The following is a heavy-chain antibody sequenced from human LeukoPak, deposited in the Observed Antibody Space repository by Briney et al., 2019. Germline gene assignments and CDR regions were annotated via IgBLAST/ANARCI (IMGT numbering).Heavy chain of an antibody. V-gene: IGHV4-34*01. D-gene: IGHD6-19*01. CDR2: INHSGST. CDR3: ARSSGWYSGSIYYFDY. J-gene: IGHJ4*02. CDR1: GGSFSGYY. Sequence: PSETLSLTCAVYGGSFSGYYWSWIRQPPGKGLEWIGEINHSGSTNYNPSLKSRVTISVDTSKNQFSLKLSSVTAADTAVYYCARSSGWYSGSIYYFDYWGQGTLVTVSS.